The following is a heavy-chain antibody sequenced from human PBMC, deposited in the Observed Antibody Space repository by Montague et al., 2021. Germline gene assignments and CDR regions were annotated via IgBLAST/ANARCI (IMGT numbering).Heavy chain of an antibody. CDR3: ARVTDSSGYYWGAFDI. CDR2: IYYRGST. Sequence: TLSLTCTVSGGSISSGGYYWSWIRQHPGKGLEWIGYIYYRGSTYYNPSLKSRVSISVDTSKNQFSLKLSSVTAADTAAYYCARVTDSSGYYWGAFDIWGQGTMVTVSS. V-gene: IGHV4-31*03. D-gene: IGHD3-22*01. J-gene: IGHJ3*02. CDR1: GGSISSGGYY.